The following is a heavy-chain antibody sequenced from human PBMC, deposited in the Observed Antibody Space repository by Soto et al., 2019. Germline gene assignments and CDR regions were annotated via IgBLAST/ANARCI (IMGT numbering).Heavy chain of an antibody. CDR2: IGGRGGNT. CDR3: AKPSAYGDFAGSFDS. V-gene: IGHV3-23*01. J-gene: IGHJ4*02. CDR1: GFTFNSYA. Sequence: GGSLRLYCVASGFTFNSYAMNWVRQAPGKGLEWVSNIGGRGGNTFYADSMRGRFTISRDNSKNTVYLQMNNLRVDDSATYYCAKPSAYGDFAGSFDSWGQGTLVTVSS. D-gene: IGHD4-17*01.